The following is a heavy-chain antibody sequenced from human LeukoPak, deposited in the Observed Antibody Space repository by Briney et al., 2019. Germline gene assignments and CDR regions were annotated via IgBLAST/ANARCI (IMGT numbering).Heavy chain of an antibody. CDR1: GYSFTNYW. CDR3: ARRLATAEYFDY. D-gene: IGHD6-13*01. Sequence: VESLKISCKGPGYSFTNYWIGWVRQMPGKGLEWMGIIYPGDSDTRYSPSFQGQVTISADRSISAAYLQWSSLKASDTAIYYCARRLATAEYFDYWGQGTLDTVSS. V-gene: IGHV5-51*01. J-gene: IGHJ4*02. CDR2: IYPGDSDT.